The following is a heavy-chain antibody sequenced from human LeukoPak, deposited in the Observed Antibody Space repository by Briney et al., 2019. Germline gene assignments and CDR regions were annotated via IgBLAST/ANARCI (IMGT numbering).Heavy chain of an antibody. CDR2: ISSSSSYI. CDR1: GFTFSSYS. CDR3: ARDMSEAACFDY. D-gene: IGHD3-10*02. Sequence: GGSLRLSCAASGFTFSSYSMNWVRQAPGKGLEWVSSISSSSSYIYYADSVKGRFTISRDNAKNSLYLQMNSLRAEDTAVYYCARDMSEAACFDYWGQGTLVTVSS. J-gene: IGHJ4*02. V-gene: IGHV3-21*01.